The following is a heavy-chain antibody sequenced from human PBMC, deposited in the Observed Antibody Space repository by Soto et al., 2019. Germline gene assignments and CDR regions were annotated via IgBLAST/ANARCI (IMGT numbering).Heavy chain of an antibody. CDR1: GGSISSSSYY. Sequence: SETLSLTCTVSGGSISSSSYYWSWIRQPPGKGLEWIGYIYYSGSTYYNPSLKSRVTISVDTSKNQFSLKLSSVTAADTAVYYCARGTMIVVALDAFDIWGQGTMVTVSS. CDR3: ARGTMIVVALDAFDI. D-gene: IGHD3-22*01. CDR2: IYYSGST. V-gene: IGHV4-30-4*01. J-gene: IGHJ3*02.